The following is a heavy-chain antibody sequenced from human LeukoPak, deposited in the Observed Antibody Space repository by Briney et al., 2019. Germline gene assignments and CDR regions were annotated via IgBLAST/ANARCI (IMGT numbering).Heavy chain of an antibody. CDR1: GFTFSSYA. J-gene: IGHJ2*01. Sequence: GGSLRLSCAASGFTFSSYAMHWVRQAPGKGLEWVAVISYDGSNKYYADSVKGRFTISRDNSKNTLYLQMNSLRAEDTAVYYCATFVHGGLDVWGRGTLVTVSS. CDR3: ATFVHGGLDV. D-gene: IGHD2-15*01. CDR2: ISYDGSNK. V-gene: IGHV3-30-3*01.